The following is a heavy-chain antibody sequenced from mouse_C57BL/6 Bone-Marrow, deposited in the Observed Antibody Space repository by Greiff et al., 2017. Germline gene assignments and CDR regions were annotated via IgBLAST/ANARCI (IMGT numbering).Heavy chain of an antibody. CDR3: AREELGGWYFEV. CDR2: IDHSDSYT. V-gene: IGHV1-69*01. CDR1: GYTFTSYW. J-gene: IGHJ1*03. D-gene: IGHD4-1*01. Sequence: VQLQQPGAELVMPGASVKLSCKASGYTFTSYWMHWVKQRPGQGLEWIGEIDHSDSYTNYNQKFKGKSTLTVDNSSSTAYMQLSSLTSEDSAVYYCAREELGGWYFEVWGKGTTVTVSS.